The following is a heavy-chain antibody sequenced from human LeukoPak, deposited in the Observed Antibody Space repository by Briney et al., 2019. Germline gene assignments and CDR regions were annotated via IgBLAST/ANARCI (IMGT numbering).Heavy chain of an antibody. J-gene: IGHJ3*02. CDR3: ATFVPDSDSSDFYIHAFYI. CDR1: GYSLTELS. V-gene: IGHV1-24*01. Sequence: GASVKVSCKVSGYSLTELSMHWVRQILGIGLEWMGAFDPGDAETIYAQKFQGRVTLTEDTSTDTAYMELTSLRPEDTAVYFCATFVPDSDSSDFYIHAFYIWGRGTMVTVSS. D-gene: IGHD3-22*01. CDR2: FDPGDAET.